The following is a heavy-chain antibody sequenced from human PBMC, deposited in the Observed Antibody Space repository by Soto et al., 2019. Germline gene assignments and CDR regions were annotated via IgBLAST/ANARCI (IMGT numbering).Heavy chain of an antibody. Sequence: ASVKVSCKASGFPFTRYHMHRVRQAPGQGLEWLGVINPSTSTTYAQKFKGRVTMTRDTSTSTVYMELSSLRSDDTAVYYCAREAEEYSGSDYWGPGSLVTVSS. D-gene: IGHD3-10*01. CDR2: INPSTSTT. CDR3: AREAEEYSGSDY. J-gene: IGHJ4*02. CDR1: GFPFTRYH. V-gene: IGHV1-46*03.